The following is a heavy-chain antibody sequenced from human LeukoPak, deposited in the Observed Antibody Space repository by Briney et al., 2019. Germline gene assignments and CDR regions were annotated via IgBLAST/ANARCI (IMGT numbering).Heavy chain of an antibody. CDR2: IYSGGST. V-gene: IGHV3-53*01. Sequence: GGSLRLSCAASGFTVSSSFMSWVRQAPGKGLEWVSVIYSGGSTYYADSVKGRFTISRDNSKNTPYLQMNSLRAEDTAVYYCARGIPMAGTVLGFWGQGTLVTVSS. J-gene: IGHJ4*02. CDR1: GFTVSSSF. D-gene: IGHD6-19*01. CDR3: ARGIPMAGTVLGF.